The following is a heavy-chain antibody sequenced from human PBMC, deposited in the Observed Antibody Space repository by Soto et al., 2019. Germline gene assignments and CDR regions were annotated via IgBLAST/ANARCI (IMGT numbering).Heavy chain of an antibody. CDR3: ARHYSSGSSNWFDP. CDR2: IYYSGST. J-gene: IGHJ5*02. CDR1: VGSINISSYC. Sequence: PAEDLGLTCSVSVGSINISSYCWGGVRQPPGKGLEWIRSIYYSGSTYYNPSLRSRVTISVDTSKNQFSLKLSSVTAADTAVFYCARHYSSGSSNWFDPWGQGTMVTVSS. D-gene: IGHD6-19*01. V-gene: IGHV4-39*01.